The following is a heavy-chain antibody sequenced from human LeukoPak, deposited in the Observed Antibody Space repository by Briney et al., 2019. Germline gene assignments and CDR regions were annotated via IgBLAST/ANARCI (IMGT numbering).Heavy chain of an antibody. Sequence: SQTLSLTCAISGDSASSNGAAWNSIRQSPTRGLEWLGRTYYKSKWYNDYAVSVKSRITISPDTTKNQFSLQLNSVTPEDTAVYYCAREKVVRGGNWFDPWGQGTLVTVSS. CDR2: TYYKSKWYN. J-gene: IGHJ5*02. V-gene: IGHV6-1*01. CDR1: GDSASSNGAA. D-gene: IGHD3-10*01. CDR3: AREKVVRGGNWFDP.